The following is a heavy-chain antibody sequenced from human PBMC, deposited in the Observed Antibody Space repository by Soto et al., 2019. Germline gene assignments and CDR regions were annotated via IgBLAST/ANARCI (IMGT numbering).Heavy chain of an antibody. CDR3: ATVRPRCGIHV. V-gene: IGHV4-34*01. J-gene: IGHJ6*02. CDR2: IDHTGST. CDR1: GESFSGYY. Sequence: QVQLQQWGAGLLKPSETLSLTCAVYGESFSGYYWSWIRQPPGKGLEWIGEIDHTGSTNYNPSLKSRVTISLDTSHNQFSLKLSTVTAADTAAYYCATVRPRCGIHVWGQVLTFTVSS.